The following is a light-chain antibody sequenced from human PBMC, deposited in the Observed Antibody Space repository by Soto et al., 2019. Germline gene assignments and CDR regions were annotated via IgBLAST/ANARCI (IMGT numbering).Light chain of an antibody. CDR1: SSDVGGYNY. J-gene: IGLJ1*01. CDR2: DVS. CDR3: SSYTTSNTRQIV. V-gene: IGLV2-14*01. Sequence: QSALTQPASVSGSPGQSITISCTGTSSDVGGYNYVSWYQQHPGKAPKFMIYDVSNRPSGVSNRFSGSKSGNTASLTISGLQAEDEADYYCSSYTTSNTRQIVFGTGTKVXXL.